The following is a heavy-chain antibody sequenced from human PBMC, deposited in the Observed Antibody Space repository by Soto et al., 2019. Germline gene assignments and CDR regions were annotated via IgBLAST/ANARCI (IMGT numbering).Heavy chain of an antibody. V-gene: IGHV5-51*01. Sequence: GESLKISCKASGYSFSFYWIGWVRQMPGKGLEWMAIMYPDDSDIRYSPSFEAHVTISADKSTSTAFLQWSSLKASDTAMYYCATAYVYDFENSNYYRDAFDIWGQGTMVTV. J-gene: IGHJ3*02. D-gene: IGHD3-22*01. CDR1: GYSFSFYW. CDR2: MYPDDSDI. CDR3: ATAYVYDFENSNYYRDAFDI.